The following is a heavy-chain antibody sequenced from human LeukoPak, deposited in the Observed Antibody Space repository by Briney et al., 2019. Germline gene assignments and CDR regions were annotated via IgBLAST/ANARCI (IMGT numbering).Heavy chain of an antibody. D-gene: IGHD3-22*01. CDR1: GYTFTSFG. Sequence: ASVKVSCKASGYTFTSFGITWVRQAPGQGLEWMGCISGYNGNRNYAQNLQGRVTMTTDTSTSTAYMELRSLRSDDTAMYYCARNPLGGGDYDSRGYRFDYWGQGTLVTVSS. V-gene: IGHV1-18*01. J-gene: IGHJ4*02. CDR3: ARNPLGGGDYDSRGYRFDY. CDR2: ISGYNGNR.